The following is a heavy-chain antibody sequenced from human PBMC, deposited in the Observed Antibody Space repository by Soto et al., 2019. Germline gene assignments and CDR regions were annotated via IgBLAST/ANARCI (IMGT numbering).Heavy chain of an antibody. D-gene: IGHD2-15*01. J-gene: IGHJ4*02. CDR2: INHSGST. CDR3: ARLRQYCSGGSCFDY. CDR1: GGSFSGYY. Sequence: QVQLQQWGAGLLKPSETLSLTCAVYGGSFSGYYWSWIRQPPGKGLEWIGEINHSGSTNYNPSLKSRVTISVDTSKNQFPLKLSSVTAADTAVYYCARLRQYCSGGSCFDYWGQGTLVTVSS. V-gene: IGHV4-34*01.